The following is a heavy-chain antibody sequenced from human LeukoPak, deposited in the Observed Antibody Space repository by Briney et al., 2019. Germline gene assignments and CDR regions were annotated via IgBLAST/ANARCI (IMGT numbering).Heavy chain of an antibody. CDR3: VVGGSPGY. CDR1: GLAFSAYK. J-gene: IGHJ4*02. Sequence: PGGSLRLSCAASGLAFSAYKMHRVRQAPRKGLVWFSRISTDGYTTDYADFVQGRFTASRDNTKNTWSLEMNSLRAEDTAVYYCVVGGSPGYWGQGTLVTVSS. V-gene: IGHV3-74*01. D-gene: IGHD2-15*01. CDR2: ISTDGYTT.